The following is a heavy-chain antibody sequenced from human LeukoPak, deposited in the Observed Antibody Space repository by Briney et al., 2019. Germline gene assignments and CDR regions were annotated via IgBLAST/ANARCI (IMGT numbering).Heavy chain of an antibody. V-gene: IGHV3-23*01. Sequence: GGSLRLSCAASGFTFSSYAMSWVRQAPGKGLEWVSAISGSGGSTYYADSVKGRFTISRDNSKNSLYLQMNSLRAEDTAVYYCAKDMRVYSSGWYLVPDAFDIWGQGTMVTVSS. CDR1: GFTFSSYA. CDR2: ISGSGGST. D-gene: IGHD6-19*01. CDR3: AKDMRVYSSGWYLVPDAFDI. J-gene: IGHJ3*02.